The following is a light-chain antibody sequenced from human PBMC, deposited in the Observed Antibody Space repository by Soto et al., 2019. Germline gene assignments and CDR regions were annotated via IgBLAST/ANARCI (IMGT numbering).Light chain of an antibody. CDR2: GAS. CDR1: QGVSSN. CDR3: QQYNNWPPIT. V-gene: IGKV3-15*01. J-gene: IGKJ5*01. Sequence: KQSPATLSLSKGEGATLSCRASQGVSSNFAWYQQKPGQAPRLLIYGASTRATGIPARFSGSGSGTEFTLTISSLQSEDFAVYYCQQYNNWPPITFGQGTLLEIK.